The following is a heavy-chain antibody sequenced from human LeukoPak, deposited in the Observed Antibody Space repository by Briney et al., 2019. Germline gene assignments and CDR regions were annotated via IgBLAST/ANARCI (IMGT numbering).Heavy chain of an antibody. Sequence: GGSLRLSCSASGFTFSSYNMNWVRQAPGKGLEWVASISSTSSYKYYADSVNGRFTISRDYAKNLLYLQMNSQNAEDTFVYYCAKSREQQLVRGAFDIWGLVTMVTVSS. CDR2: ISSTSSYK. J-gene: IGHJ3*02. D-gene: IGHD6-13*01. CDR1: GFTFSSYN. CDR3: AKSREQQLVRGAFDI. V-gene: IGHV3-21*01.